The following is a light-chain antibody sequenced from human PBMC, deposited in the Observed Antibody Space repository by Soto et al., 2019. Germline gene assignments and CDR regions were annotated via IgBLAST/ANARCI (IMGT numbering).Light chain of an antibody. V-gene: IGKV1-39*01. CDR3: QQSYSTPLT. J-gene: IGKJ4*01. Sequence: DIQMTQSPSSLSASVGDRVTITCRASESISKFLHWYQQKPGKAPELLIYAASSLQSGVPSRFSGSGSGTDFTLTISSLQPEDFATYYCQQSYSTPLTFGGGTNVETK. CDR1: ESISKF. CDR2: AAS.